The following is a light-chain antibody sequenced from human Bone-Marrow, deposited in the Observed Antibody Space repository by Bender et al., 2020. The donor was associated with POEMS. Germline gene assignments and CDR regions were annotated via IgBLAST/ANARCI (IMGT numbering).Light chain of an antibody. CDR1: SSNIGAQA. Sequence: QSVLTQPPSASGTPGQRVTIFCSGGSSNIGAQAVNCYQPLPGTAPKLLICSSHRRPSEVPVRFSGSRSGTSASLAISGLQSEDEADYYGAVWDDSLNGWVVGGETKLTV. J-gene: IGLJ3*02. CDR2: SSH. CDR3: AVWDDSLNGWV. V-gene: IGLV1-44*01.